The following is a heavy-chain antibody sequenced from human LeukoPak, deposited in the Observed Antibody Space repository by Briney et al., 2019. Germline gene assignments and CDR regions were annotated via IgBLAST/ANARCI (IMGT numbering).Heavy chain of an antibody. J-gene: IGHJ4*02. CDR2: ISGSGEST. CDR3: AKDDGWVQYAN. Sequence: GGSLRLSCAASGLTFSNYGMAWVRQAPGKGLEWVSAISGSGESTYNADSVKGRFTISRDNSKNTLYLQMNRLRAEDTAVYYCAKDDGWVQYANWGQGTLVTVS. CDR1: GLTFSNYG. D-gene: IGHD5-24*01. V-gene: IGHV3-23*01.